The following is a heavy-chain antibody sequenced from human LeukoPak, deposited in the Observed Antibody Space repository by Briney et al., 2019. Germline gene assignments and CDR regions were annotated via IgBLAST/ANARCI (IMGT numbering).Heavy chain of an antibody. CDR3: AKHLGDLLVPAALPCIDY. CDR2: IKQDGSEK. J-gene: IGHJ4*02. V-gene: IGHV3-7*03. D-gene: IGHD2-2*01. CDR1: GLTFSRDW. Sequence: AGGSLRLSCEGFGLTFSRDWMSWVRQAPGKGLEWVANIKQDGSEKYYVDSVKGRFTISRDNSKNTLYLQMNSLRAEDTAVYYCAKHLGDLLVPAALPCIDYWGQGTLVTVSS.